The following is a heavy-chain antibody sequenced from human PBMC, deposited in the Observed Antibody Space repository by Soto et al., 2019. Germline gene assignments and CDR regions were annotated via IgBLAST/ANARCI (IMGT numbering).Heavy chain of an antibody. V-gene: IGHV1-24*01. J-gene: IGHJ3*02. CDR3: ATDSPYYYDSSGYPTKPRAFDI. D-gene: IGHD3-22*01. CDR1: GYTLTELS. CDR2: FDPEDGET. Sequence: ASVKVSCKVSGYTLTELSMHWVRQAPGKGLEWMGGFDPEDGETIYAQKFQGRVTMTEDTSTDTAYMELSSLRSEDTAVYYCATDSPYYYDSSGYPTKPRAFDIWGQGTMVTVSS.